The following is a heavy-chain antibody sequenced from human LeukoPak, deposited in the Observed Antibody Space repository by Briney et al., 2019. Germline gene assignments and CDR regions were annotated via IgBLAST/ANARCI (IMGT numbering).Heavy chain of an antibody. Sequence: SGGSLRLSCVASGFNFTNAWMSWVRQAPGKGLEWVGRIKSKTDGGTTDYAAPVKGRFTIPRDDSKNTLYLQMNSLKTEDTAVYYCTTDDGAFDIWGQGTMVTVSS. J-gene: IGHJ3*02. CDR1: GFNFTNAW. CDR2: IKSKTDGGTT. V-gene: IGHV3-15*01. CDR3: TTDDGAFDI.